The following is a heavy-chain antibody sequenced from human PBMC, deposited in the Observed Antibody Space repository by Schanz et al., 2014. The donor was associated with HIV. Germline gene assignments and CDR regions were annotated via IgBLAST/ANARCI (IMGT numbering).Heavy chain of an antibody. J-gene: IGHJ6*02. CDR2: ISYDGRNK. D-gene: IGHD3-22*01. Sequence: QVQLVESGGGVVQPGRSLRLSCEASGFTFNNYGMHWVRQAPGKGLEWVAVISYDGRNKYFADSVKGRFTISRDNSKNTQYLQMKSPRAADTAVYYCAKDRNYYDSRYRGKGNYYYYYGMDVWGQGTTVTVSS. CDR1: GFTFNNYG. CDR3: AKDRNYYDSRYRGKGNYYYYYGMDV. V-gene: IGHV3-30*18.